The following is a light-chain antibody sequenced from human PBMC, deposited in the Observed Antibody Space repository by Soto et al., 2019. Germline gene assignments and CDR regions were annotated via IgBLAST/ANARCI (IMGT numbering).Light chain of an antibody. CDR2: DAS. CDR3: QQYGSSLWT. V-gene: IGKV3-20*01. J-gene: IGKJ1*01. Sequence: EIVMTQSPVTLSVSPGERATLSCRASQSVGSDLALHQQQPGQAPRLLIYDASYRATGIPARFSGSGSGTDFTLTISRLEPEDFAVYYCQQYGSSLWTFGQGTKVDIK. CDR1: QSVGSD.